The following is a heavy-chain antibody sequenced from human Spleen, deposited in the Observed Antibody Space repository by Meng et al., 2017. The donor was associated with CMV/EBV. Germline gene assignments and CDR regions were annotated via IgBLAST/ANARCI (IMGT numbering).Heavy chain of an antibody. V-gene: IGHV4-31*03. CDR1: GGSVSSGGYY. Sequence: SLTCTVSGGSVSSGGYYWSWVRQHPGKGLEWMGYIYCSGSTYYNPYIKSRVTISVDTSKNQFSLKLSTVTAADTAVYCCARVGIAADLWGQGTLVTVSS. J-gene: IGHJ5*02. CDR3: ARVGIAADL. CDR2: IYCSGST. D-gene: IGHD6-13*01.